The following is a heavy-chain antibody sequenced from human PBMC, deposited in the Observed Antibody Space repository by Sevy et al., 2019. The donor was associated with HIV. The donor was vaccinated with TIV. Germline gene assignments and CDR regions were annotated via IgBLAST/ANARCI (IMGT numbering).Heavy chain of an antibody. CDR3: AREVEAYYGSGSYYTANWFDP. CDR2: IYYSGST. D-gene: IGHD3-10*01. V-gene: IGHV4-31*03. Sequence: SETLSLTCTVSGGSISSGGYYWSWIRQHPGKGLEWIGYIYYSGSTYYNPSLKSRVTISVDTSMNQFSLKLSSVTATDTAVYYCAREVEAYYGSGSYYTANWFDPWGQGTLVTVSS. CDR1: GGSISSGGYY. J-gene: IGHJ5*02.